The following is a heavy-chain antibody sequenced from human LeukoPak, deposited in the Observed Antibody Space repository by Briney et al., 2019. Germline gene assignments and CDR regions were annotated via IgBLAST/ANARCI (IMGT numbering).Heavy chain of an antibody. CDR1: GFTFSTYA. Sequence: PGGSLRLSCAASGFTFSTYAMSWVRQAPGKGLEWVSGISGSGSGTYYADSVKGRFTISRDNSRNTVYLQMSSLEAEDTAVYYCAKPGCAGGSCGYFDYWGQGTLVTVSS. J-gene: IGHJ4*02. V-gene: IGHV3-23*01. CDR2: ISGSGSGT. D-gene: IGHD2-15*01. CDR3: AKPGCAGGSCGYFDY.